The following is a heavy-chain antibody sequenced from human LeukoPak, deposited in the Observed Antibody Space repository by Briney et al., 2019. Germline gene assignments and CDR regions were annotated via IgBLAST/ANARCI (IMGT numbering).Heavy chain of an antibody. CDR1: GGSISRGGYY. V-gene: IGHV4-31*03. CDR2: IYYSGST. CDR3: AREARGLRFSSSWYYFDY. Sequence: PSQTLSLTCTVSGGSISRGGYYWSWIRQHPGKGLEWIGYIYYSGSTYYSPSLKSRVTISVDTSKNQFSLKLSSVTAADTAVYYCAREARGLRFSSSWYYFDYWGQGTLVTVSS. J-gene: IGHJ4*02. D-gene: IGHD6-13*01.